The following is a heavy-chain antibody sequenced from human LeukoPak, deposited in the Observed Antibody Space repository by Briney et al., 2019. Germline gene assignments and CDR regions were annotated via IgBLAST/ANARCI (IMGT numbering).Heavy chain of an antibody. J-gene: IGHJ3*02. CDR1: GFTVSSKY. CDR2: IWYDGSNK. CDR3: ATSIVGVDAFDI. Sequence: PGGSLRLSCAASGFTVSSKYMSWVRQAPGKGLEWVAVIWYDGSNKYYADSVKGRFTISRDNSKNTLYLQMNSLRAEDTAVYYCATSIVGVDAFDIWGQGTMVTVSS. D-gene: IGHD1-26*01. V-gene: IGHV3-33*08.